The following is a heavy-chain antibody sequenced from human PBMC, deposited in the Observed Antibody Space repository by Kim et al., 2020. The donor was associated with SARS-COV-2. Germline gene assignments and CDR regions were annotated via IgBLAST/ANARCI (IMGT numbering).Heavy chain of an antibody. Sequence: GGSLRLSXAXSGFTFSSYWMHWVRQAPGKGLVWVSRINSDGSSTSYADSVKGRFTISRDNAKNTLYLQMNSLRAEDTAVYYCARGGSEQLRWYSLRSWYDAFYIWGQETMVTVSS. CDR3: ARGGSEQLRWYSLRSWYDAFYI. V-gene: IGHV3-74*01. D-gene: IGHD6-13*01. J-gene: IGHJ3*02. CDR1: GFTFSSYW. CDR2: INSDGSST.